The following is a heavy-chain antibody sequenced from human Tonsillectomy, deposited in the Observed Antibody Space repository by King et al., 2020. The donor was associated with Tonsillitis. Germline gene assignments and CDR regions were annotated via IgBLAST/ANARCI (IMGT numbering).Heavy chain of an antibody. V-gene: IGHV4-30-4*01. CDR1: GGSISSSNSY. CDR2: IYYSWST. D-gene: IGHD4-23*01. J-gene: IGHJ3*02. CDR3: ARGDYDYGGNYAFDI. Sequence: QLQESGPGLVKPSQTLSLTCTVSGGSISSSNSYWSWIRQTPGKCLEWIGYIYYSWSTYYNPSPKSRGNISVDTSKNQFSLKLSSVTAADTAMYYCARGDYDYGGNYAFDIWGQGTMVTVSS.